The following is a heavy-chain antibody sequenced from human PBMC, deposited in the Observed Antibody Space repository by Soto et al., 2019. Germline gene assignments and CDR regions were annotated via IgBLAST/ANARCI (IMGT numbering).Heavy chain of an antibody. V-gene: IGHV1-69*13. J-gene: IGHJ4*02. CDR2: IIPIFGTA. CDR3: ARDGTTVPGRIYFDY. D-gene: IGHD4-17*01. CDR1: GGTFSSYA. Sequence: SVEVSCKXSGGTFSSYAISWVRQAPGQGLEWMGGIIPIFGTANYAQKFQGRVTITADESTSTAYMELSSLRSEDTAVYYCARDGTTVPGRIYFDYWGQGTLVTVSS.